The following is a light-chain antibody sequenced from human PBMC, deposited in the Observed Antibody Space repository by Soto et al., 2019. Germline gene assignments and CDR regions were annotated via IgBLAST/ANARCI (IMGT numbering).Light chain of an antibody. CDR2: GAS. CDR1: QSVSSN. J-gene: IGKJ1*01. Sequence: EIVMTQSPATLSVSPGERATLSCRASQSVSSNLAWYQQKPGQAPRFLIYGASTRATGIPASFSGSGSWTEFTLTISSLQSEDFAVYYCQQYNNWSTFGQGTKVEIK. V-gene: IGKV3-15*01. CDR3: QQYNNWST.